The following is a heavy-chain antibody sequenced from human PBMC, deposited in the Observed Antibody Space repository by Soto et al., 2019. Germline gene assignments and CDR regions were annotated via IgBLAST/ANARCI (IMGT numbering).Heavy chain of an antibody. CDR2: IKQDGSEE. V-gene: IGHV3-7*01. J-gene: IGHJ4*02. Sequence: EVQLVESGGGLVQPGGSLRLSCAASGFSFRSYWMSWVRQAPGKGLEWVANIKQDGSEEYYVDSVKGRFTISRDNAKNSLYLQMNSLRAEDMAVFYCARSSGMEVAGFDYWGQGTLVTVSS. CDR3: ARSSGMEVAGFDY. CDR1: GFSFRSYW. D-gene: IGHD6-19*01.